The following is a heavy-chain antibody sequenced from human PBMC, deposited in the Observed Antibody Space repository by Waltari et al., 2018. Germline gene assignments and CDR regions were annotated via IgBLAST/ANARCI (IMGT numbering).Heavy chain of an antibody. CDR3: AIHLNWSDDN. J-gene: IGHJ4*02. CDR2: ISSDASDT. CDR1: GFTFSTYW. V-gene: IGHV3-74*03. D-gene: IGHD3-3*02. Sequence: EEQLVESGGGLVQPGDSLRLSCAASGFTFSTYWMNWVRQAPGKGPLWVSRISSDASDTAYADSVKGRFTISRDNAKNTLYLQMNRLRAEDTAVYYCAIHLNWSDDNWGQGTLVTVSP.